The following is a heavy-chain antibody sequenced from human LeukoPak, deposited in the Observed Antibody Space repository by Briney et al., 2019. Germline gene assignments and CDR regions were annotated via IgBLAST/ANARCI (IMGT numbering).Heavy chain of an antibody. Sequence: SQTLSLTCTVSGGSISSGSYYWSWIRQPAGKGLEWIGRIYTSGSTNYNPSLKSRVTISVDTSKNQFSLKLSSVTAADTAVYYCARPHSSGWQRVLDYWGQGTLVTVSS. J-gene: IGHJ4*02. V-gene: IGHV4-61*02. D-gene: IGHD6-19*01. CDR1: GGSISSGSYY. CDR3: ARPHSSGWQRVLDY. CDR2: IYTSGST.